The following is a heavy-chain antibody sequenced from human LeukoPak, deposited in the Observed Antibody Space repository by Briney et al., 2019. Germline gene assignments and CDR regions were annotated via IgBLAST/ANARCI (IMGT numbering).Heavy chain of an antibody. CDR3: ARGDGYNFSFDF. D-gene: IGHD5-24*01. CDR2: SNPNSGGS. Sequence: ASVKVSCKTSGYTFTGHYIHWVRQAPGQGLEWMGWSNPNSGGSNYIQQFQDRVTVTMDTPISTVYMELSRLRSGDTAVYYCARGDGYNFSFDFWGQGTLVTVSS. J-gene: IGHJ4*02. V-gene: IGHV1-2*02. CDR1: GYTFTGHY.